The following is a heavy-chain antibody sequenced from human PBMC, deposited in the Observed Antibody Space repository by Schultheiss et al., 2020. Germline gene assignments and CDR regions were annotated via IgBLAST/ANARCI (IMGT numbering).Heavy chain of an antibody. D-gene: IGHD6-13*01. CDR1: GYSFTNYW. J-gene: IGHJ6*03. Sequence: ESLKISCKGSGYSFTNYWIGWVRQMPGKGLEWMGIIYPGDSDTSYSPSFQGQVTISADKSINTAYLQWSSLKASDTAIYYCARHVKERQLVRHYYSYYYMDVWGKGTTVTVSS. V-gene: IGHV5-51*01. CDR2: IYPGDSDT. CDR3: ARHVKERQLVRHYYSYYYMDV.